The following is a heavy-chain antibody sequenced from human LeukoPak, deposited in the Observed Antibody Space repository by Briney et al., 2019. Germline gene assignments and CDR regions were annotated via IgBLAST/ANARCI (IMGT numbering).Heavy chain of an antibody. Sequence: ASVKVSCKASGYTFTDYFMHWVRQAPGQGLEWMGWINPNSGGTNYAQKFQGRVTMTRDTSISTAYMELSRLRSDDTAVYYCARRVSGYSYGACYFDYWGQGTLVTVSS. CDR2: INPNSGGT. J-gene: IGHJ4*02. D-gene: IGHD5-18*01. CDR3: ARRVSGYSYGACYFDY. CDR1: GYTFTDYF. V-gene: IGHV1-2*02.